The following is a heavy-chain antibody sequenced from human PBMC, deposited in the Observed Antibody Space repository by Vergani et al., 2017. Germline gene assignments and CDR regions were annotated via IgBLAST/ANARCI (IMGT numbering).Heavy chain of an antibody. CDR3: AGGEMATIPWWYFDL. J-gene: IGHJ2*01. Sequence: QVQLVQSGAEVKKPGASVKVSCKASGYTFTSYYMHWVRQAPGQGLEWMGLINPSGGSTSYAQKFQGRVTITADESTSTAYMELSSLRSEDTAVYYCAGGEMATIPWWYFDLWGRGTLVTVSS. CDR2: INPSGGST. CDR1: GYTFTSYY. V-gene: IGHV1-46*01. D-gene: IGHD5-24*01.